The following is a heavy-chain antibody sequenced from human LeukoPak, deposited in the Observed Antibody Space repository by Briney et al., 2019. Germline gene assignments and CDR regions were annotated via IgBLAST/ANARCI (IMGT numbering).Heavy chain of an antibody. J-gene: IGHJ6*03. Sequence: ASVKVSCKASGYTFTSYGISWVRQAPGQGLEWMGWINPNSGGTNYAQKFQGRVTMTRDTSISTAYMELSRLRSDDTAVYYCARGVAAAGTDYYYYYMDVWGKGTTVTVSS. D-gene: IGHD6-13*01. V-gene: IGHV1-2*02. CDR3: ARGVAAAGTDYYYYYMDV. CDR1: GYTFTSYG. CDR2: INPNSGGT.